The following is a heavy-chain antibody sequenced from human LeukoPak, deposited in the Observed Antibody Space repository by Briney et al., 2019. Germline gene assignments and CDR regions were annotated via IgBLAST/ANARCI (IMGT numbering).Heavy chain of an antibody. CDR3: AKGSSGYFVDL. CDR1: GFIFNNYG. V-gene: IGHV3-23*01. J-gene: IGHJ5*02. D-gene: IGHD3-22*01. Sequence: GGSLRLSCAASGFIFNNYGLIWVRQAPGKGLEWVSAISNDGGGTNYADFVKGRFTISRDNSKNTLPLQMNSLRAEDTALYYCAKGSSGYFVDLWGQGTLVTVSS. CDR2: ISNDGGGT.